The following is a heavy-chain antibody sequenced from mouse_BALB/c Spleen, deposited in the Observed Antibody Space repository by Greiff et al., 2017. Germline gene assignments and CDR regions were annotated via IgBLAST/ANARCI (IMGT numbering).Heavy chain of an antibody. CDR1: GYTFTSYW. D-gene: IGHD2-14*01. J-gene: IGHJ2*01. Sequence: QVQLQESGAELAKPGASVKMSCKASGYTFTSYWMHWVKQRPGQGLEWIGYINPSTGYTEYNQKFKDKATLTADKSSSTAYMQLSSLTSEDSAVYYCARRRYDPYYFDYWGQGTTLTVSS. CDR3: ARRRYDPYYFDY. V-gene: IGHV1-7*01. CDR2: INPSTGYT.